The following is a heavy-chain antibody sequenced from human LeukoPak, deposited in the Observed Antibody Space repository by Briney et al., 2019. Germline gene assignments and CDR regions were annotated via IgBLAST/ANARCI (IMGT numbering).Heavy chain of an antibody. CDR1: GFTFSDYH. Sequence: GGSLRLSCAASGFTFSDYHMDWVRQAPGKGLEWVSYISSSGSTIYYADSVKGRFTISRDNAKNSLYLQMNSLRAEDTAVYYCARCIAAAGSNWYFDLWGRGTLVTVSS. J-gene: IGHJ2*01. V-gene: IGHV3-11*01. CDR3: ARCIAAAGSNWYFDL. CDR2: ISSSGSTI. D-gene: IGHD6-13*01.